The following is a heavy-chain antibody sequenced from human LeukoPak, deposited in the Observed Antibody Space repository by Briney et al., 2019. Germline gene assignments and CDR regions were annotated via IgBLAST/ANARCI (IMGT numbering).Heavy chain of an antibody. D-gene: IGHD6-19*01. V-gene: IGHV4-59*01. CDR3: ASSGWYGERYYFDY. Sequence: SESLSLTCTVSGGSISSYYWSCIRQPPRKGLEWIGDIYYSGSTNYTPSLTSRVTISVDTSKNQCSLKLSSVTAADTAVYYCASSGWYGERYYFDYWGQGALGTVSS. CDR2: IYYSGST. J-gene: IGHJ4*02. CDR1: GGSISSYY.